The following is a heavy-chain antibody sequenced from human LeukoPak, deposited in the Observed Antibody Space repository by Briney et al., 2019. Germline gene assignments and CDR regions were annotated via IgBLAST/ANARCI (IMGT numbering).Heavy chain of an antibody. V-gene: IGHV1-69*05. CDR1: GGTFSSYA. J-gene: IGHJ4*02. D-gene: IGHD3-10*01. CDR3: ARGTLWFGELLSWFDY. Sequence: GASVKVSCKASGGTFSSYAISWVRQAPGQGLEWMGGIIPIFGTANYAQKFQGRVTITTDESTSTAYMELSSLRSEDTAVYYCARGTLWFGELLSWFDYWGQGTLVTVSS. CDR2: IIPIFGTA.